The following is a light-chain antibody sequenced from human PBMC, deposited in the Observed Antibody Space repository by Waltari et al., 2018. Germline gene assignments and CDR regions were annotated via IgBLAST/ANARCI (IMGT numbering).Light chain of an antibody. CDR1: SGHSSNT. Sequence: QLVLTQSPSASASLGASVKLTCTLSSGHSSNTLPWLQQQPKKGPRFLMKVNSDGSHRKGDEIPDRFSGSSSGAERYLTISSLQSEDEADYYCQTGGHGTWVFGGGTKLTVL. CDR3: QTGGHGTWV. J-gene: IGLJ3*02. V-gene: IGLV4-69*01. CDR2: VNSDGSH.